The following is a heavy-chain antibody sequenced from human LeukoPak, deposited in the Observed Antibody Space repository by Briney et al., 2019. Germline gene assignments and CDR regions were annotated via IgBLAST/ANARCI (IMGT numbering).Heavy chain of an antibody. CDR2: IIPIFGTA. Sequence: SVKVSCKASGGTFSSYAISWVRQAPGQGLEWMGGIIPIFGTAIYAQKFQGRVTMTEDTSTDTAYMELSSLRSEDTAVYYCATYPIGTGITIFGGNWFDPWGQGTLVTVSS. V-gene: IGHV1-69*06. CDR3: ATYPIGTGITIFGGNWFDP. J-gene: IGHJ5*02. D-gene: IGHD3-3*01. CDR1: GGTFSSYA.